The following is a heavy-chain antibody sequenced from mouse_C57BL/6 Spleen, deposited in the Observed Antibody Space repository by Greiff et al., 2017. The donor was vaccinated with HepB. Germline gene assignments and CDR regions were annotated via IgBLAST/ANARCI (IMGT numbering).Heavy chain of an antibody. J-gene: IGHJ1*03. CDR3: ARPSSPWYFDV. CDR1: GFTFSSYG. V-gene: IGHV5-6*02. D-gene: IGHD1-1*01. CDR2: ISSGGSYT. Sequence: EVKLVESGGDLVKPGGSLKLSCAASGFTFSSYGMSWVRQTPDKRLEWVATISSGGSYTYYPDSVKGRFTISRDNAKNTLYLQMSSLKSADTAMYYCARPSSPWYFDVWGTGTTVTVSS.